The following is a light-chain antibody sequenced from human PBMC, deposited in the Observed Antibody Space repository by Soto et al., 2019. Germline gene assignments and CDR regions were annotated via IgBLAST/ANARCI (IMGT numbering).Light chain of an antibody. CDR2: DTS. CDR1: QSVSSY. J-gene: IGKJ1*01. CDR3: QQYGSSAS. V-gene: IGKV3D-20*01. Sequence: EIVLKQSPATLSLSPRERATLSFRASQSVSSYLAWYQQKPGLAPRLILYDTSFRATGIPDRFSGSGSGTDFTLTISRLDPEDFAVYYGQQYGSSASFGQGTKVDIK.